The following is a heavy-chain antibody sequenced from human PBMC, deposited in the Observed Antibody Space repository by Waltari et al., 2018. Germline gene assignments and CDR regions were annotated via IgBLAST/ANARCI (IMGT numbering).Heavy chain of an antibody. V-gene: IGHV4-34*01. D-gene: IGHD3-3*01. Sequence: QVQLQQWGAGLLKPSETLSLTCAVYGGSFSGYYWSWIRQPPGKGLEWIGEINHSGSTNYNPSRKSRVTISVDTSKNQFSLKLSSVTAADTAVYYCARDPDLYYMDVWGKGTTVTVSS. CDR3: ARDPDLYYMDV. CDR2: INHSGST. CDR1: GGSFSGYY. J-gene: IGHJ6*03.